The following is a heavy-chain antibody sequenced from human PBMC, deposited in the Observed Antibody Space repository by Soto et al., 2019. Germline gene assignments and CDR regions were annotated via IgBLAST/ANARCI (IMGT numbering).Heavy chain of an antibody. CDR2: IRSKAYGGTT. V-gene: IGHV3-49*04. CDR3: TREGTVTMIETYDY. CDR1: GFTFGDYA. J-gene: IGHJ4*02. D-gene: IGHD3-22*01. Sequence: PGGSLRLSCTASGFTFGDYAMSWVRQAPGKGLEWVGFIRSKAYGGTTEYAASVKGRFTISRDDSKSIAYLQMNSLKTEDTAVYYCTREGTVTMIETYDYWGQGTLVTVSS.